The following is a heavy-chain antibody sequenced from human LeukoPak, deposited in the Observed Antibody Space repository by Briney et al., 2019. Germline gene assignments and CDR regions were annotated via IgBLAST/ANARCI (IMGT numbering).Heavy chain of an antibody. D-gene: IGHD3-3*01. CDR3: ARGPIFGVVIPSYYYYGMDV. CDR1: GGSISSYY. Sequence: SETLSLTCTVSGGSISSYYWSWIRQPPGKGLEWIGYIYYSGSTNYNPSLKSRVTISVDTSKNQFSLKLSSVTAADTAVYYCARGPIFGVVIPSYYYYGMDVWGQGTTVTVSS. V-gene: IGHV4-59*01. J-gene: IGHJ6*02. CDR2: IYYSGST.